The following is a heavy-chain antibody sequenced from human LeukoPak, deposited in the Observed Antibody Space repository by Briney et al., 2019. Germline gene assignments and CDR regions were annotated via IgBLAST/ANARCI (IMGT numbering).Heavy chain of an antibody. CDR2: MNPNSGNT. CDR1: GYTFTSYD. CDR3: ARGVYCSGGSCYPSVDY. J-gene: IGHJ4*02. Sequence: ASVKVSCKASGYTFTSYDINWVRQATGQGLEWMGRMNPNSGNTGYAQKFQGRVTMTRNTSISTAYMELSSLRSEDTAGYYCARGVYCSGGSCYPSVDYWGQGTLVTVSS. V-gene: IGHV1-8*01. D-gene: IGHD2-15*01.